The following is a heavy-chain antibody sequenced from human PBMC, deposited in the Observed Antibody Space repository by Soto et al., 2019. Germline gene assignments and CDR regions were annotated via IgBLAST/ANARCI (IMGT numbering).Heavy chain of an antibody. CDR3: ARVLPTVTDYCFDY. D-gene: IGHD4-17*01. Sequence: QVQLQESGPGLVKPSETLSLTCTVSGGSISSYYWSWIRQPAGKGLGWIGRIYTSGSTNYNPSLKSRVTISVDTSKNQFSLKLSSVTAADTAVYYCARVLPTVTDYCFDYWGQGTLVTVSS. CDR1: GGSISSYY. V-gene: IGHV4-4*07. J-gene: IGHJ4*02. CDR2: IYTSGST.